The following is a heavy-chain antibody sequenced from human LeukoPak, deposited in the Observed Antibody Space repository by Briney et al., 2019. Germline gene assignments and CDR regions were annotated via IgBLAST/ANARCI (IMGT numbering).Heavy chain of an antibody. D-gene: IGHD4-17*01. J-gene: IGHJ6*02. V-gene: IGHV3-23*01. CDR2: VSGSGGGT. CDR3: AKPARLGDYGA. CDR1: GFTFSIYW. Sequence: GGSLRLSCAASGFTFSIYWMSWVRQAPGKGLEWVSSVSGSGGGTYYADSVKGRFTISRDNSKNTLNLQMNSLRVEDTAVYYCAKPARLGDYGAWGQGTTVTVSS.